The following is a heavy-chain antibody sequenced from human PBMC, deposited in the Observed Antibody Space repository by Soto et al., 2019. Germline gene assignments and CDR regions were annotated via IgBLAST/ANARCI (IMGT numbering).Heavy chain of an antibody. J-gene: IGHJ6*02. Sequence: GASXXVSCKASGDTFSSYAISWVRQAPGKGLEWMGKIIPTFGRTNYAQKFQGRLTISADDSTSTAYMELRSLVSEDTAVYYCARDPLSSFAMDVWGQGTTVTVSS. CDR1: GDTFSSYA. CDR2: IIPTFGRT. CDR3: ARDPLSSFAMDV. D-gene: IGHD6-6*01. V-gene: IGHV1-69*13.